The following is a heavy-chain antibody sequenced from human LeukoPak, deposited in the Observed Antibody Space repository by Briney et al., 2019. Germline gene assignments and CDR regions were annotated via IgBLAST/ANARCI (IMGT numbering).Heavy chain of an antibody. CDR2: IYHSGST. D-gene: IGHD1-14*01. CDR3: ARGTTPPGYYYYYMDV. Sequence: SETLSLTCAVSGYSISSGYYWGWIRQPPGQGLEWVGSIYHSGSTNYNPSLKSRVTISVDTSKNQFSLKLSSVTAADTAVYYCARGTTPPGYYYYYMDVWGKGTTVTVSS. V-gene: IGHV4-38-2*01. CDR1: GYSISSGYY. J-gene: IGHJ6*03.